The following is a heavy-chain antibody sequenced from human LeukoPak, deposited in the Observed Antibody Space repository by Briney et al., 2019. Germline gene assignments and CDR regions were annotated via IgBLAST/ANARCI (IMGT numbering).Heavy chain of an antibody. J-gene: IGHJ6*03. CDR3: AREHSGYDFPGRDYYYMDV. CDR2: ISSSSSYI. D-gene: IGHD5-12*01. CDR1: GFTFSSYS. Sequence: PGGSLRLSCAASGFTFSSYSMNWVRQAPGKGLEWVSSISSSSSYIYYADSVKGRFTISRDNAKNSLYLQMNSVRAEDTAVYYCAREHSGYDFPGRDYYYMDVWGKGTTVTVSS. V-gene: IGHV3-21*01.